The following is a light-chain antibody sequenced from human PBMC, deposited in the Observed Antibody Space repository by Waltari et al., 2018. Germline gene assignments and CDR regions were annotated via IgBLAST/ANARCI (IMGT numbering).Light chain of an antibody. J-gene: IGLJ2*01. CDR2: SKN. CDR1: SSNIGSNS. CDR3: AAWDDSLNGVI. V-gene: IGLV1-44*01. Sequence: QSVLTQPPSASGTPGQRVTISCSGSSSNIGSNSINWYQQLPGTAPKLLIYSKNQRPSGVPDRFSGSKSGTSASLAISGLQSEDEADYHCAAWDDSLNGVIFGGGTKLTVL.